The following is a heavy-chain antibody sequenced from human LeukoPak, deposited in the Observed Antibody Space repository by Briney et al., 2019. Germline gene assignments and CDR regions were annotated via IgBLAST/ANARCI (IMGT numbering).Heavy chain of an antibody. D-gene: IGHD3-10*01. CDR1: GYTFTSYA. V-gene: IGHV1-3*01. CDR3: ARNMVRGVISQASFDY. Sequence: ASVKVSCKASGYTFTSYAMNWVRQAPGQGLEWMGWINAGNGNTKYSQKFQGRVTITRDTSASTAYMELSSLRSEDTAVYYCARNMVRGVISQASFDYWGQGTLVTVSS. CDR2: INAGNGNT. J-gene: IGHJ4*02.